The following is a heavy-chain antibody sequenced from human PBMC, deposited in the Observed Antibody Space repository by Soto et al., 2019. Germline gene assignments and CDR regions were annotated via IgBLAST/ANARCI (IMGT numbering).Heavy chain of an antibody. CDR3: ARSSAGLDCSSTSCYGWNWFDP. V-gene: IGHV1-18*01. J-gene: IGHJ5*02. CDR2: ISAYNGNT. CDR1: GYTFTSYG. D-gene: IGHD2-2*01. Sequence: ASVKVSCKASGYTFTSYGISWVRQAPGQGLEWMGWISAYNGNTNYAQKLQGRVTMTTDTSTSTAYMELRSLRSDDTAVYYCARSSAGLDCSSTSCYGWNWFDPWGQGTLVTVSS.